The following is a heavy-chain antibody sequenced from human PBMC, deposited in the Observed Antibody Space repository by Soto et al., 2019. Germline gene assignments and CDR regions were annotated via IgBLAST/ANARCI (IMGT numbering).Heavy chain of an antibody. V-gene: IGHV3-30*18. CDR3: AKDRVGGTFYTPLAF. CDR1: GFTFDNYV. D-gene: IGHD1-7*01. J-gene: IGHJ4*02. CDR2: ITYDGSFQ. Sequence: QSWGSLRLSCQASGFTFDNYVMHGGRQAPGKGLEWVAVITYDGSFQYYADSVKGRFTISRDNSKNTLSLHLNTLKPEDTAVYHCAKDRVGGTFYTPLAFWGQGTLVTVSS.